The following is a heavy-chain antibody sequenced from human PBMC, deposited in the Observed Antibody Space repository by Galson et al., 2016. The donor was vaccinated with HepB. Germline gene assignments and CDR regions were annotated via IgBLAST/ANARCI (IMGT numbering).Heavy chain of an antibody. CDR3: ARGGDPLGTAMVVDHFDY. V-gene: IGHV6-1*01. J-gene: IGHJ4*02. CDR1: GDSVSSNSAA. CDR2: KYYRSKWYN. D-gene: IGHD5-18*01. Sequence: CAISGDSVSSNSAAWHWIRQSPPRGLEWLGRKYYRSKWYNDYAISVKGRITINPDTYKNQFTLQLNTVNSEAMAVYYCARGGDPLGTAMVVDHFDYWGQGSLVTVSS.